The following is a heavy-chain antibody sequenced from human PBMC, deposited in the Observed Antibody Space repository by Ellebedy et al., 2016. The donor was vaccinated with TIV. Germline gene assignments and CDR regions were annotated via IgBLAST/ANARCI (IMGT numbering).Heavy chain of an antibody. D-gene: IGHD3-10*01. CDR1: GFTFSDYW. CDR2: ISTSGSTI. CDR3: APLRLWFGELLSSDY. V-gene: IGHV3-11*01. J-gene: IGHJ4*02. Sequence: GESLKISXAASGFTFSDYWMNWVRQAPGKGLEWVSYISTSGSTIYYADSVKGRFTISRDNSKNTLYLEMNSLRTEDTAVYYCAPLRLWFGELLSSDYWGQGTRVTVSS.